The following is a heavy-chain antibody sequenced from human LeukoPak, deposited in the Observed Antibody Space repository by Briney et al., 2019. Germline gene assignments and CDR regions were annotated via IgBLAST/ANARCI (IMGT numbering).Heavy chain of an antibody. V-gene: IGHV1-69*05. CDR2: IIPIFGTA. Sequence: SVKVSCKASGGTFSSYAIGWVRQVPGQGLEWMGGIIPIFGTANYAQKFQGRVTITTDESTSTAYMELSSLRSEDTAVYYCASSCYAYYYYMDVWGKGTTVTVSS. J-gene: IGHJ6*03. CDR1: GGTFSSYA. D-gene: IGHD2-2*01. CDR3: ASSCYAYYYYMDV.